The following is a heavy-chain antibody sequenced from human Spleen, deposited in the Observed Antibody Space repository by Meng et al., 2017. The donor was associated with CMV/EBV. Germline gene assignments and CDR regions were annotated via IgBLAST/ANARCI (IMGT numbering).Heavy chain of an antibody. CDR1: GYTFTGYY. Sequence: ASVKVSCKASGYTFTGYYMHWVRQAPGQGLEWMGWISAYNGNSNYAQNLQGRVTMTTDTSTSTAYMELRSLRSDDTAVYYCARDRYCSNTSCYTWGEATFDIWGQGTMVTVSS. J-gene: IGHJ3*02. D-gene: IGHD2-2*02. CDR2: ISAYNGNS. CDR3: ARDRYCSNTSCYTWGEATFDI. V-gene: IGHV1-18*04.